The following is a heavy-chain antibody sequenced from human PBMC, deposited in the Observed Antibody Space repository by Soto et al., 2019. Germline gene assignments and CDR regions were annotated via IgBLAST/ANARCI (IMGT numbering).Heavy chain of an antibody. Sequence: QVQLVQSGTEVKKPGSSVKVSCKASGYTFSSYSISWVRQAPGQGLEWMGRVVPVLGISNYAQRFQGRVTITADRSTRTAYLELNSLTSEDTAVYFCARGAVDQPLLAVFWGQGTLVAVSS. J-gene: IGHJ4*02. CDR3: ARGAVDQPLLAVF. V-gene: IGHV1-69*02. CDR1: GYTFSSYS. CDR2: VVPVLGIS. D-gene: IGHD1-26*01.